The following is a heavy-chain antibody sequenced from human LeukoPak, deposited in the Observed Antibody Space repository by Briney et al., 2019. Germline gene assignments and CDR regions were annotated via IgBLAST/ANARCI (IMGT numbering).Heavy chain of an antibody. D-gene: IGHD5-18*01. V-gene: IGHV3-48*03. CDR3: ARDGGTRLKYSYGYGDY. CDR2: ISSSGDTI. J-gene: IGHJ4*02. CDR1: GFTFNNYA. Sequence: GGSLRLSCSASGFTFNNYAMLWVRQAPGKGLEWVSYISSSGDTIHYADSVKGRFTISRDNAKNSLYLQMNSLRAEDTAVYYCARDGGTRLKYSYGYGDYWGQGTLVTVSS.